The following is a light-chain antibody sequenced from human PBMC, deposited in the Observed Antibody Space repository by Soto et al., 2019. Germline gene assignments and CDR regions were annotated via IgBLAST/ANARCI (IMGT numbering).Light chain of an antibody. CDR3: QQRSNWPPIT. CDR1: QSVSSY. CDR2: DAS. J-gene: IGKJ5*01. V-gene: IGKV3-11*01. Sequence: DIVLIQSPATLALSPGERSTLSCMAIQSVSSYLAWYQQKACQAPRLXIYDASNRATGIPASFSGSGSGTDFTLTISSLEHEDFAVYDCQQRSNWPPITFGQGTRLEIK.